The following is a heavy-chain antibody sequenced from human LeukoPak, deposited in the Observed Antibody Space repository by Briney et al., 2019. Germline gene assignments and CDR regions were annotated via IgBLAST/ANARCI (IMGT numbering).Heavy chain of an antibody. V-gene: IGHV4-39*01. CDR3: ASVRRGFGESSKYYAYYYMGV. J-gene: IGHJ6*03. CDR1: GGSISSSSYY. Sequence: SETLSLTCTVSGGSISSSSYYWGWIRQPPGKGLEWIGNIYYSGSTYYNPSLKSRVTISLDTSKNQFSLKLSSVAAADTAVYYCASVRRGFGESSKYYAYYYMGVWGKGTTVTISS. CDR2: IYYSGST. D-gene: IGHD3-10*01.